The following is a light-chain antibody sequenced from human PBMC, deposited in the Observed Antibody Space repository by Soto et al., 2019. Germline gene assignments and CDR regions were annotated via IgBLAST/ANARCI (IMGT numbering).Light chain of an antibody. CDR2: GAS. V-gene: IGKV3-20*01. J-gene: IGKJ1*01. Sequence: EVVVAQSPGTRSLSPGERATLSCRASQSVSSSYLAWYQQKPGQAPRLLIYGASSRATGIPDRFSGSGSGTDFTLTISRLEPEDFAVYYCQQYGSSPRTFGQGTKVDI. CDR3: QQYGSSPRT. CDR1: QSVSSSY.